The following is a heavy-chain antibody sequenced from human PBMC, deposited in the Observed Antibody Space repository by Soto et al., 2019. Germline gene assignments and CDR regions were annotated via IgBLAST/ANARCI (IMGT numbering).Heavy chain of an antibody. CDR3: AKVYGDFFYYYYLDV. Sequence: ASVKVSCKASGYTFTSYDINWVRQATGQGLEWMGWMNPNSGNTGYAQKFQGRVTMTRNTSISTAYMELSSLRSEDAAVYYCAKVYGDFFYYYYLDVWGKGTTVNLSS. J-gene: IGHJ6*03. CDR2: MNPNSGNT. D-gene: IGHD4-17*01. CDR1: GYTFTSYD. V-gene: IGHV1-8*01.